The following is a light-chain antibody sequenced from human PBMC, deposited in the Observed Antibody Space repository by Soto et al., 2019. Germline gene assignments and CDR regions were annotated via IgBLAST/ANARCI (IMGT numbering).Light chain of an antibody. Sequence: EIVLTQSPATLSLSPGDRATLSCRASQSVGSYLGWYQQRPGQAPRLLIYDASNRATGIPGRFSGSGSGTDSTLSISSLVPEDFAVYYCQQRSDWPSTFGGGTKVEIK. V-gene: IGKV3-11*01. CDR3: QQRSDWPST. J-gene: IGKJ4*01. CDR2: DAS. CDR1: QSVGSY.